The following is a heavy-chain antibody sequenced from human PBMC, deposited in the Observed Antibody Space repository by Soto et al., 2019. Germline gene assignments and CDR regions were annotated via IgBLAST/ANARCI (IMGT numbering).Heavy chain of an antibody. CDR1: GYSFTSYW. Sequence: GESLKISCKGSGYSFTSYWIGWVRQMPGKGLEWMGIIYPGDSDTRYSPSFQGQVTISADKSISTAYLQWSSLKASDTAMYYCARQTYYYDSSGPNWFDPWGQGTLVTVS. CDR2: IYPGDSDT. D-gene: IGHD3-22*01. J-gene: IGHJ5*02. CDR3: ARQTYYYDSSGPNWFDP. V-gene: IGHV5-51*01.